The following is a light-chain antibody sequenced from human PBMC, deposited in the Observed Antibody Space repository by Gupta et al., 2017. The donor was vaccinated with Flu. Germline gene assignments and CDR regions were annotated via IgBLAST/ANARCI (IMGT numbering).Light chain of an antibody. V-gene: IGKV2-28*01. CDR1: QSRLHSNGNNH. CDR3: RQYLQTPLG. CDR2: MGS. J-gene: IGKJ4*01. Sequence: DIVMTQSPLSLPVTPRQPASLSCRSSQSRLHSNGNNHLDWYLQKPGQAPEVLIYMGSKGALGVPDRFSGSGSGTDFTLKISRVEAEDVGIYYCRQYLQTPLGFGGGTKVEIK.